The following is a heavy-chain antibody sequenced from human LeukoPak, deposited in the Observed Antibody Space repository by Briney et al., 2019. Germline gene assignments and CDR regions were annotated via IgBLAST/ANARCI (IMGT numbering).Heavy chain of an antibody. CDR1: GGTFSSYA. Sequence: SVKVSCKASGGTFSSYAISWVRQAPGQGLEWMGGIIPTFGTANYAQKFQGRVTITADESTSTAYMELSSLRSEDTAVYYCARGGYYYDSSGYSHLPDYWGQGTLVTVSA. CDR3: ARGGYYYDSSGYSHLPDY. V-gene: IGHV1-69*13. J-gene: IGHJ4*02. D-gene: IGHD3-22*01. CDR2: IIPTFGTA.